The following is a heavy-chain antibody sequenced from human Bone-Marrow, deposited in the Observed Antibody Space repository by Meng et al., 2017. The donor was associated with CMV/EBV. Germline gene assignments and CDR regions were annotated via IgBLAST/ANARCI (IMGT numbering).Heavy chain of an antibody. Sequence: ESLKISCKASAYSFTNYWIGWVRQMPGKGLEWVGIIYPGDSETKYSPSFEGQVTISVDKSIDTAYLQWSSLKASDTAIYYCARHFDGAGFLEWYFDYWGQGTLVTVSS. V-gene: IGHV5-51*01. J-gene: IGHJ4*02. CDR1: AYSFTNYW. CDR2: IYPGDSET. D-gene: IGHD3-3*01. CDR3: ARHFDGAGFLEWYFDY.